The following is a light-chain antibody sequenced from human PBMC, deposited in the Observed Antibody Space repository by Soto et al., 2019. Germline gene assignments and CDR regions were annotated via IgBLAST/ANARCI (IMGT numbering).Light chain of an antibody. CDR1: QSVNSDY. CDR3: QQYNSHWT. Sequence: EIVLTQSPGTLSLSPGERATLSCRASQSVNSDYLAWFQQKPGQAPRLLIYGASSRATGIPDRFSGSGSGTEFTLTISSLQPDDFATYYCQQYNSHWTFGQGTKVDIK. V-gene: IGKV3-20*01. J-gene: IGKJ1*01. CDR2: GAS.